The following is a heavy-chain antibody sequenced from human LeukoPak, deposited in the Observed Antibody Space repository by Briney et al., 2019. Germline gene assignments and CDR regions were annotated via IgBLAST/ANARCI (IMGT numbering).Heavy chain of an antibody. V-gene: IGHV4-4*09. Sequence: SETLSLTCSVSGASLSSDYWSWIRRPPGKELEWIGYIYTSGTTDYNPSLKSRVTMSVDTSSNHVSLNLSSVTTADTAVYYCARLLTTGGNRYFDLWGRGTQVTVSS. D-gene: IGHD4-11*01. CDR3: ARLLTTGGNRYFDL. J-gene: IGHJ2*01. CDR1: GASLSSDY. CDR2: IYTSGTT.